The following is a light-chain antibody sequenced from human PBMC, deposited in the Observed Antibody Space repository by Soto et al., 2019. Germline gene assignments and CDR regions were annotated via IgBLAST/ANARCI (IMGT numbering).Light chain of an antibody. CDR3: CSYAGSYTVGV. CDR2: DVS. V-gene: IGLV2-11*01. Sequence: QSALTQPRSVSGSPGQSVTISCTGTSSDVGGYNYVSWYQQHPGKAPKLMIYDVSKRPSGVPDRFSGSKSGNTAFLTISGLQAEDEADYYCCSYAGSYTVGVFGGGTKLTVL. CDR1: SSDVGGYNY. J-gene: IGLJ3*02.